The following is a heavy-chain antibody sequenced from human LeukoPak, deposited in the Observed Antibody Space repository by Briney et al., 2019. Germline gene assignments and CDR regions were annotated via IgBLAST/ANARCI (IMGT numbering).Heavy chain of an antibody. CDR3: ARGTTGKRYYFDY. D-gene: IGHD1-7*01. CDR1: GFTFSSYW. J-gene: IGHJ4*02. Sequence: GGSLRLSCAASGFTFSSYWMSWVRQAPGKGLEWVANIKQDGSENFYVDSVKGRFTISRDNAKNTLYLQMNSLRAEDTAVYYCARGTTGKRYYFDYWGQGTLVTVSS. CDR2: IKQDGSEN. V-gene: IGHV3-7*02.